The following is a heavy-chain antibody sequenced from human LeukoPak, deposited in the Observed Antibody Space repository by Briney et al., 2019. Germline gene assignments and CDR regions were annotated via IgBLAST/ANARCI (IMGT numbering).Heavy chain of an antibody. Sequence: PGGSLRLSCTVSGFSFSSFQIHWVRQAPGKGLEWVSYISGRDNTIYYTDSVRGRFTISRDNAKNSLYLQMNSLRAEDTAVYYCARAQTVSYYHDNNGYRRSLAHGPIDSWGQGTLVTVSS. V-gene: IGHV3-48*03. D-gene: IGHD3-22*01. CDR3: ARAQTVSYYHDNNGYRRSLAHGPIDS. J-gene: IGHJ4*02. CDR2: ISGRDNTI. CDR1: GFSFSSFQ.